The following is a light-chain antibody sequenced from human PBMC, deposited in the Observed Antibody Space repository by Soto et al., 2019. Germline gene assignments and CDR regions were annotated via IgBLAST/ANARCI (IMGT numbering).Light chain of an antibody. CDR3: QQRTNWPSST. Sequence: EIVLTQSPATLSLSPGERATLSCRASRSVSTYLAWYQQKPGQTPRLLIHDASNRATGIPARFSGSGSGTDFTLTISSLEPEDFAVYYCQQRTNWPSSTFGQGTRLEIK. CDR2: DAS. CDR1: RSVSTY. V-gene: IGKV3-11*01. J-gene: IGKJ5*01.